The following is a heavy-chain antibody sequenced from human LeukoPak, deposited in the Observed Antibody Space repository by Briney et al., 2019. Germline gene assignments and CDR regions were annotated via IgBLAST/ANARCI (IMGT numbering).Heavy chain of an antibody. J-gene: IGHJ4*02. CDR2: ISSSSSTI. CDR1: GFTFSSYS. Sequence: GGSLRLSCAASGFTFSSYSMNWVRQAPGKGLEWVSYISSSSSTIYYADSVKGRFTISRDNAKNSLYLQMNSLRAEDTAVYYCARGEMATGFDYWGQGTLVTVSS. V-gene: IGHV3-48*01. CDR3: ARGEMATGFDY. D-gene: IGHD5-24*01.